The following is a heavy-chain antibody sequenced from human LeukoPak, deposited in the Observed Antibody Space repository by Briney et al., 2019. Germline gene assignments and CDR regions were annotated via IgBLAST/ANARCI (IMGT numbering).Heavy chain of an antibody. CDR2: ISGSGGST. CDR1: GFTFSSYA. CDR3: AKHTSGSYYLDY. J-gene: IGHJ4*02. D-gene: IGHD3-10*01. Sequence: AGGFLRLSCAASGFTFSSYAMSWVRQAPGKGLEWVSAISGSGGSTYYADSVKGQFTISRDNSKNTLYVQMNSLRAEDTAVYYCAKHTSGSYYLDYWGQGTLVTVSS. V-gene: IGHV3-23*01.